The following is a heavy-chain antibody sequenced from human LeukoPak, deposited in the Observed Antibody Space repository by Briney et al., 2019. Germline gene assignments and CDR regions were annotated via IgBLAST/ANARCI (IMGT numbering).Heavy chain of an antibody. Sequence: GSLRLSCAASGFTFSSYSMNWVRQPPGKGLEWIGEIYHSGSTNYNPSLKSRVTISVDKSKNHFSPKLTSVTAADTAVYYCARDQTYSGSGIYTYFDYWGQGILVTVSS. D-gene: IGHD3-10*01. CDR3: ARDQTYSGSGIYTYFDY. J-gene: IGHJ4*02. V-gene: IGHV4-4*02. CDR2: IYHSGST. CDR1: GFTFSSYSM.